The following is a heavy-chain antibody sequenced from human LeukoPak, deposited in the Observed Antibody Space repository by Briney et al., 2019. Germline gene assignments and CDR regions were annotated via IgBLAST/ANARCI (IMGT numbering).Heavy chain of an antibody. CDR1: GGSISSYY. CDR2: IYSSGST. Sequence: SETLSLTCTVSGGSISSYYWSWIRQPPGKGLEWIGRIYSSGSTKYNSSLKSRVTMSVDTSKNQFSLKLTSVTAADTAIYYCARWSSGDYYYVDYWGQGTLVTVSS. J-gene: IGHJ4*02. CDR3: ARWSSGDYYYVDY. V-gene: IGHV4-4*07. D-gene: IGHD3-22*01.